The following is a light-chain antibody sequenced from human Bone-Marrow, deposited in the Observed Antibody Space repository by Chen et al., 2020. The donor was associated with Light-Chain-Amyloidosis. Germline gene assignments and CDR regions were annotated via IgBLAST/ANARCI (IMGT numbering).Light chain of an antibody. Sequence: SYELTQPPSVSVSPGQTARITCSGDDLPTKYAYWYQQKPGQAPVLVIHRDTARPSGISERFSGSSSGTTATLTISGDQAEDVADYHCQSADSSGTYEVRFGGGTKLTVL. V-gene: IGLV3-25*03. CDR2: RDT. J-gene: IGLJ2*01. CDR1: DLPTKY. CDR3: QSADSSGTYEVR.